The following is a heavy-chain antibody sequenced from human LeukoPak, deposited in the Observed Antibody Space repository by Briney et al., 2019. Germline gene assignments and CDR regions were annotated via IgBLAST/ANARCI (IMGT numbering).Heavy chain of an antibody. D-gene: IGHD6-19*01. CDR1: GLIVSGDY. V-gene: IGHV3-23*01. Sequence: GGSLRLSCAASGLIVSGDYVSWVRQAPGEGLEWVSAISGSGGSTYYADSVKGRFTISRDNSKNTLYLQMNSLRAEDTAVYYCAKEGSSGVFEYFQHWGQGTLVTVSS. J-gene: IGHJ1*01. CDR2: ISGSGGST. CDR3: AKEGSSGVFEYFQH.